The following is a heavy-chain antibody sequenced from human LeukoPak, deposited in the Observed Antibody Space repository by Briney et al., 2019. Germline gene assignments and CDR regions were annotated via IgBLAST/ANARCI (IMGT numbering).Heavy chain of an antibody. CDR2: IYYSGST. CDR3: ARTSVDYDFWSGYYMDV. CDR1: GGSISSYY. J-gene: IGHJ6*03. D-gene: IGHD3-3*01. V-gene: IGHV4-59*08. Sequence: SETLSLTCTVSGGSISSYYWSWIRQPPGKGLEWIGYIYYSGSTNYNPSLKSRVTISVDTSKNQFSLKLSSVTAVDTAVYYCARTSVDYDFWSGYYMDVWGQGTTVTVSS.